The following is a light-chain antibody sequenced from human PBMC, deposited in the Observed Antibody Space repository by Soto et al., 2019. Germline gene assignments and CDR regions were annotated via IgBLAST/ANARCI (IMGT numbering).Light chain of an antibody. CDR2: WAS. Sequence: DIVMTQSPDSLAVSLGERATINCKSSQSISHSSNNKNKLAWYQQKPGQPPKLLISWASIRESGVPDRFSGSGSGTAFTLTISSLQAEDVAVYFCHQYYDTAWAFGQGTKVEIK. CDR3: HQYYDTAWA. CDR1: QSISHSSNNKNK. J-gene: IGKJ1*01. V-gene: IGKV4-1*01.